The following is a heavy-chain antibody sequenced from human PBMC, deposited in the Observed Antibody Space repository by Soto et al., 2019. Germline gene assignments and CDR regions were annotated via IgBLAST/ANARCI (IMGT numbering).Heavy chain of an antibody. CDR2: IIPIFGTA. D-gene: IGHD3-3*01. CDR1: GGTFSSYA. J-gene: IGHJ5*02. CDR3: AREYYDFWSGPHWLDP. V-gene: IGHV1-69*06. Sequence: SVKVSCKASGGTFSSYAISWVRQAPGQGLEWMGGIIPIFGTANYAQKFQGRVTITADKSTSTAYMELSSLRSEDTAAYYCAREYYDFWSGPHWLDPCGQGTLVTVSS.